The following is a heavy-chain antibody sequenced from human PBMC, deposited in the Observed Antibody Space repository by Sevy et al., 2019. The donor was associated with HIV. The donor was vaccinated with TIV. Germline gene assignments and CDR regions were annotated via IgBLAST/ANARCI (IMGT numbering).Heavy chain of an antibody. J-gene: IGHJ6*02. D-gene: IGHD2-2*01. V-gene: IGHV3-7*01. CDR1: GFTFSNYF. Sequence: GGSLRLSCAASGFTFSNYFINWFRQAPGKGLEWVANINEDGTEKFYVDSVKGRFTMSRDNAKNSLYLQMNSLRAEDAAVYYCARDNATVSRRGLRYYYYGTDVWGQGTTVTVSS. CDR2: INEDGTEK. CDR3: ARDNATVSRRGLRYYYYGTDV.